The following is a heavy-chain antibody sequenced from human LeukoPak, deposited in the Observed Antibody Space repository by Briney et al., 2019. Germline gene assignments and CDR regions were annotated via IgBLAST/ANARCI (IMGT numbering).Heavy chain of an antibody. CDR2: IIPIFGTA. Sequence: ASVKVSCKASGGTFSSYAISWVRQAPGQGLEWMGGIIPIFGTANYAQKFQGRVTITADKSTSTAYMELSSLRSEDTAVYYCARAPAPEYQPLLYGGSWRFDWFDPWGQGTLVTVSS. V-gene: IGHV1-69*06. CDR3: ARAPAPEYQPLLYGGSWRFDWFDP. J-gene: IGHJ5*02. CDR1: GGTFSSYA. D-gene: IGHD2-2*01.